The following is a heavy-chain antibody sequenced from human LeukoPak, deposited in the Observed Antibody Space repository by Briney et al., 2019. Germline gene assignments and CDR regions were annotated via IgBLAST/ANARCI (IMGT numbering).Heavy chain of an antibody. J-gene: IGHJ4*02. CDR3: ARALDFGYSYPFDY. D-gene: IGHD5-18*01. V-gene: IGHV3-48*04. CDR1: GFTFSSYS. Sequence: GGSLRLSCAASGFTFSSYSMNWVRQAPGKGLEWVSYISSSSSTIYYADSVTGRFTISRDNAKNSLYLQMNSLRAEDTAVYYCARALDFGYSYPFDYWGQGTLVTVSS. CDR2: ISSSSSTI.